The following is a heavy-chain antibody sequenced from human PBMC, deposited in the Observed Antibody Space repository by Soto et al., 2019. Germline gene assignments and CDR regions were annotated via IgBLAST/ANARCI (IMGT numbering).Heavy chain of an antibody. CDR2: IYYSGST. Sequence: PSETLSLTCTVSGGSLSSSSYYWGWIRQPPGKGLEWIGSIYYSGSTYYNPSLKSRVTISVDTSKNQFSLKLSSVTAADTAVYYCAAQYGSGSYYFDYWGQGTLVTVSS. V-gene: IGHV4-39*01. CDR1: GGSLSSSSYY. D-gene: IGHD3-10*01. J-gene: IGHJ4*02. CDR3: AAQYGSGSYYFDY.